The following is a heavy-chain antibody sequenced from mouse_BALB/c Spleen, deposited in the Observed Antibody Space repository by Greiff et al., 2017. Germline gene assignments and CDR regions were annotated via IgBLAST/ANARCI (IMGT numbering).Heavy chain of an antibody. CDR3: ARDFYGSRGNFDV. V-gene: IGHV7-3*02. CDR2: IRNKANGYTT. CDR1: GFTFTDYY. J-gene: IGHJ1*01. D-gene: IGHD1-1*01. Sequence: DVMLVESGGGLVQPGGSLRLSCATSGFTFTDYYMSWVRQPPGKALEWLGFIRNKANGYTTEYSASVKGRFTISRDNSQSILYLQMNTLRAEDSATYYCARDFYGSRGNFDVWGAGTTVTVSS.